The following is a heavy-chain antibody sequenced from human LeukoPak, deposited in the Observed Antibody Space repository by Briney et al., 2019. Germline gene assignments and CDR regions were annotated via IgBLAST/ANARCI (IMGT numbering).Heavy chain of an antibody. CDR3: ANRYDYVWGSYRYTGGPPAPPHVG. CDR1: GFTVSNNY. J-gene: IGHJ4*02. V-gene: IGHV3-23*01. CDR2: IIGSGVST. D-gene: IGHD3-16*02. Sequence: GGSLRLSCAASGFTVSNNYMSWGRQAPGKGLEWGSAIIGSGVSTYYADSVKCGFTISRKNSKNTLYLQMNSLSAEDTAVYYCANRYDYVWGSYRYTGGPPAPPHVGWGQGTLVTVSS.